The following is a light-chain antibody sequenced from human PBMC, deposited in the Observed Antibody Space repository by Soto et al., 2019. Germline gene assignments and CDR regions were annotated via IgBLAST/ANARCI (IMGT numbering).Light chain of an antibody. CDR3: QQSSNLQRT. Sequence: EIVLTQSPATLPLSEGERATLSCRASQSVSNYLAWYQQKPGKAPKLLLYDASNRATGTPARFSGSRSGTNFDVTISRLEPEDFADYYCQQSSNLQRTFGGRTKVESK. CDR2: DAS. CDR1: QSVSNY. J-gene: IGKJ4*01. V-gene: IGKV3-11*01.